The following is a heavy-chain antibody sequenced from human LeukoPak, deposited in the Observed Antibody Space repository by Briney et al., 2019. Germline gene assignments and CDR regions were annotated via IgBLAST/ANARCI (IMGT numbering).Heavy chain of an antibody. CDR2: IIPILGIA. D-gene: IGHD3-22*01. J-gene: IGHJ4*02. CDR1: GYTFTSYG. CDR3: ARDNVVSYFDY. Sequence: GASVKVSCKASGYTFTSYGISWVRQAPGQGLEWMGRIIPILGIANYAQKFQGRVTITADKSTSTAYMELSSLRSEDTAVYYCARDNVVSYFDYWGQGTLVTVSS. V-gene: IGHV1-69*04.